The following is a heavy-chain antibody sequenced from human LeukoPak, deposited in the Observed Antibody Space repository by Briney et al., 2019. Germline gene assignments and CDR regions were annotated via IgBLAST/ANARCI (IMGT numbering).Heavy chain of an antibody. CDR1: GFTFSRYG. CDR3: ARRAGAYSHPYDY. CDR2: ISYDGSNK. V-gene: IGHV3-30*04. J-gene: IGHJ4*02. D-gene: IGHD4/OR15-4a*01. Sequence: GGSLRLSCAASGFTFSRYGMHWVRQAPGKGLEWVTAISYDGSNKYYADPVKGRFTISRDNSKNTLYVQMNSLRAEDTAVYYCARRAGAYSHPYDYWGQGTLVTVSS.